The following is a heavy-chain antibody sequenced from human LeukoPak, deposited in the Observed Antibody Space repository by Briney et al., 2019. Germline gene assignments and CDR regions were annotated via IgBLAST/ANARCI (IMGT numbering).Heavy chain of an antibody. CDR1: EFTFSNYA. Sequence: GGSLRLSCAASEFTFSNYAMSWVRQAPGKGLEWVSAISGGGGSTYYADSVKGRFTISRDNSKNTLYLQMNSLRAEDTAVYYCAKDPDCTGGICYTFFDYWGQGTLVTVSS. D-gene: IGHD2-8*02. V-gene: IGHV3-23*01. J-gene: IGHJ4*02. CDR3: AKDPDCTGGICYTFFDY. CDR2: ISGGGGST.